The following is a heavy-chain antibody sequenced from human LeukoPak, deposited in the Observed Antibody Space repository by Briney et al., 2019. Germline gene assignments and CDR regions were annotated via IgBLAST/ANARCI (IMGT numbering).Heavy chain of an antibody. Sequence: PGGSLRLSCAASGFTFSSYSMNWVRQAPGKGLEWVSSISSSSSYIYYADSVKGRFTISRDNAKNSLYLQMNSLRAEDTAVYYCARNWGIRGNNYYGSGGYYNDYNWFDPWGQGTLVTVSS. CDR1: GFTFSSYS. J-gene: IGHJ5*02. CDR2: ISSSSSYI. V-gene: IGHV3-21*01. D-gene: IGHD3-10*01. CDR3: ARNWGIRGNNYYGSGGYYNDYNWFDP.